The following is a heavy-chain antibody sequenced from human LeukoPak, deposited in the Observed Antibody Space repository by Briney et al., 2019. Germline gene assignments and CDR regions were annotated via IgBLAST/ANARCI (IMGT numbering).Heavy chain of an antibody. CDR1: GFTFNSYA. Sequence: PGGSLRLSCAASGFTFNSYAMHWVRQAPGKGLEWVSSISSSSSYIYYADSVKGRFTISRDNAKNSLYLQMNSLRAEDTAVYYCARDTSAEGVFDYWGQGTLVTVSS. D-gene: IGHD3-16*01. J-gene: IGHJ4*02. V-gene: IGHV3-21*01. CDR3: ARDTSAEGVFDY. CDR2: ISSSSSYI.